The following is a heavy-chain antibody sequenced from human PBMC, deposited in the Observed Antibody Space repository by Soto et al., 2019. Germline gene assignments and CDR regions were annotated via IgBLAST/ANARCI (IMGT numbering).Heavy chain of an antibody. CDR1: GYTFTGYY. J-gene: IGHJ3*02. V-gene: IGHV1-2*04. D-gene: IGHD6-19*01. CDR3: ARALYSSGWTSDAFDI. CDR2: INPNSGGT. Sequence: ASVKVSCKASGYTFTGYYMHWVRQAPGQGLEWMGWINPNSGGTNYAQNFQGWVTMTRDTSISPAYMELSRLRFDDTAFFYCARALYSSGWTSDAFDIWGQGTMVTVSS.